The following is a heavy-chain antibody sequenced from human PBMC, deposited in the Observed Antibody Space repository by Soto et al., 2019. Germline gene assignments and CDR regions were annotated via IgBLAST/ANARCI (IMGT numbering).Heavy chain of an antibody. CDR1: GYTFTTYG. Sequence: QVQLVQSGGEVKKPWASVKVSCKTSGYTFTTYGISWVRQAPGQGLEWVGWISAYSGKTHYAQKFQGKVTMTTDTSTNTAYLELRSLRSDDTAVYYCARDPYLGDHQYWGQGTLVTVSS. D-gene: IGHD3-16*01. CDR3: ARDPYLGDHQY. CDR2: ISAYSGKT. J-gene: IGHJ4*02. V-gene: IGHV1-18*01.